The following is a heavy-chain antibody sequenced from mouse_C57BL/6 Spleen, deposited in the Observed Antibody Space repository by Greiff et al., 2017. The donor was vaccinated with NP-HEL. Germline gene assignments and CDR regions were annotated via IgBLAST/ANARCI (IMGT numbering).Heavy chain of an antibody. Sequence: QVQLQQSGAELARPGASVKLSCKASGYTFTSYGISWVKQRTGQGLEWIGEIFPRSDNTYYNEKFKGKATLTADKSSSTAYMELRSLTSEDSAVYFCARESNPYYAMDYWGQGTSVTVSS. V-gene: IGHV1-81*01. CDR3: ARESNPYYAMDY. CDR1: GYTFTSYG. CDR2: IFPRSDNT. J-gene: IGHJ4*01. D-gene: IGHD2-5*01.